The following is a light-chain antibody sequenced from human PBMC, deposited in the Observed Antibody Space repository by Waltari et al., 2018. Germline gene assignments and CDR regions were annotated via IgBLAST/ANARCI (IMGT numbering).Light chain of an antibody. CDR1: RIRRYD. Sequence: SSELTQDPAVSVALGQTVRITCQGDRIRRYDGSWYQQKPGQAPLLVLYGKNNRPSGIPNRFSGSSSGDTASLTITGAQAEDEAAYYCNSRDSSGLVVFGGGTKLTVL. CDR2: GKN. CDR3: NSRDSSGLVV. J-gene: IGLJ2*01. V-gene: IGLV3-19*01.